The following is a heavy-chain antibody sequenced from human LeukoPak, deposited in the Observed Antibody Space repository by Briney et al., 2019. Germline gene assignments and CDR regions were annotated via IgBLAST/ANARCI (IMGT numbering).Heavy chain of an antibody. CDR2: IRYDGSNK. D-gene: IGHD3-22*01. Sequence: PGGSLRLSCAASGFTFSSYGMHWVRQAPGKGLEWVAFIRYDGSNKYYADSVKGRFTIPRDNSKNTLYLQMNSLRAEDTAVYYCAKDRHYYDSSGYYTYWGQGTLVTVSS. V-gene: IGHV3-30*02. J-gene: IGHJ4*02. CDR3: AKDRHYYDSSGYYTY. CDR1: GFTFSSYG.